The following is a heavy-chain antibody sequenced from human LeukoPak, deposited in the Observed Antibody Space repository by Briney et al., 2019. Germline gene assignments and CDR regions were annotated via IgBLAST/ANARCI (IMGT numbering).Heavy chain of an antibody. CDR2: SYTSGST. D-gene: IGHD3-16*01. CDR3: ARDLGYDYVWGTPPTVI. CDR1: GGSISSGSYY. Sequence: PSQTLSLTCTVSGGSISSGSYYWSWIRQPAGKGLEWIGRSYTSGSTNYNPSLKSRVTISVDTSKNQFSLKLSSVTAADTAVYYCARDLGYDYVWGTPPTVIWGQGTLVTVSS. V-gene: IGHV4-61*02. J-gene: IGHJ4*02.